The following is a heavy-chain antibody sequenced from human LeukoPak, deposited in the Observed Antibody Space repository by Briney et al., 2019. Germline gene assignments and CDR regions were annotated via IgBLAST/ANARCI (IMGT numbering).Heavy chain of an antibody. CDR1: GYSFTSYL. D-gene: IGHD6-19*01. J-gene: IGHJ4*02. Sequence: GESLKISCKGSGYSFTSYLIGWVRQMPGKGVEWMVIIYPGDSDSRYSPSFQGEVTVPADKSISHAYLQWSSLKASNTAMYYCARGEKGYSSGWSPHWVYWGRGTLVTVSS. CDR3: ARGEKGYSSGWSPHWVY. V-gene: IGHV5-51*01. CDR2: IYPGDSDS.